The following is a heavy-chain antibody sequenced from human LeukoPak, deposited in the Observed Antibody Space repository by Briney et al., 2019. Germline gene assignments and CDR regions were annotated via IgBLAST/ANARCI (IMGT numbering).Heavy chain of an antibody. CDR1: GFTFTNNF. D-gene: IGHD3-3*01. Sequence: GGSLRLSCAASGFTFTNNFMSWVRQVPGKGLEWVSGINWNGGSTGYADSVKGRFTISRDNAKNSLYLQMNSLRAEDTAVYYCARGGYDFWSGYSPNWFDPWGQGTLVTVSS. V-gene: IGHV3-20*04. J-gene: IGHJ5*02. CDR3: ARGGYDFWSGYSPNWFDP. CDR2: INWNGGST.